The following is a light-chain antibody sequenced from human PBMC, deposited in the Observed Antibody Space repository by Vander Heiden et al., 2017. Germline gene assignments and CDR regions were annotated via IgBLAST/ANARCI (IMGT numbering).Light chain of an antibody. CDR1: QDITKY. V-gene: IGKV1-33*01. J-gene: IGKJ2*01. CDR3: QQYKARLT. Sequence: DIQMTQSPSSLSASVGDRVTITCQASQDITKYLNWYQQKSGKAPKLLIYDASNLQTGVPSRFSGSGSGTHCSFTISSLQPEDTATYYSQQYKARLTFGQGTKLEIK. CDR2: DAS.